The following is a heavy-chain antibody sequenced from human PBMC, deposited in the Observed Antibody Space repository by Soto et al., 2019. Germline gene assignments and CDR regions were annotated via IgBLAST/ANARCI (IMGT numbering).Heavy chain of an antibody. CDR3: ARDEDCSGGSCYSGYYYYGMDV. Sequence: GGSLRLSCAASGFTFSSYSMNWVRQAPGKGLEWVSYISGSSSTIYYADSVKGRFTISRDNAKNSLYLQMNSLRDEDTAVYYCARDEDCSGGSCYSGYYYYGMDVWGQGTTVTVSS. V-gene: IGHV3-48*02. D-gene: IGHD2-15*01. J-gene: IGHJ6*02. CDR1: GFTFSSYS. CDR2: ISGSSSTI.